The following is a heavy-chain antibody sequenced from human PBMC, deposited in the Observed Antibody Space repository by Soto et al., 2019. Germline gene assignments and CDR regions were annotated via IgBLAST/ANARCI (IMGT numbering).Heavy chain of an antibody. CDR1: GAYISDFS. CDR3: ARETGENWTYEAH. CDR2: ITVNGNT. D-gene: IGHD1-7*01. V-gene: IGHV4-4*07. Sequence: TLSLTCRVSGAYISDFSWSWIRQPAGQGLEWIGRITVNGNTQKNPSFKRRVTMSIDTSRNHFSLNLEVATAADTALYYCARETGENWTYEAHWGPGTLVTVSS. J-gene: IGHJ1*01.